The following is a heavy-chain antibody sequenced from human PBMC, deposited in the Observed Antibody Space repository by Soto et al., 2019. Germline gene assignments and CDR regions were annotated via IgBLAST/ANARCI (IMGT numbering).Heavy chain of an antibody. V-gene: IGHV1-69*13. J-gene: IGHJ6*02. CDR3: ARNGNYYGSGSYEAYYYYGMDV. CDR2: IIPIFGTA. CDR1: GYTFTGYY. D-gene: IGHD3-10*01. Sequence: ASVKVSCKASGYTFTGYYMHWVRQAPGQGLEWMGGIIPIFGTANYAQKFQGRVTITADESTSTAYMELSSLRSEDTAVYYCARNGNYYGSGSYEAYYYYGMDVWGQGTTVTVSS.